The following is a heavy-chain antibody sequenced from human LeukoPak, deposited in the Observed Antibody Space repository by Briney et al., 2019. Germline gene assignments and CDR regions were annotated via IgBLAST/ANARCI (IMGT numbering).Heavy chain of an antibody. CDR3: ARTQKYAATPFY. J-gene: IGHJ4*02. Sequence: ASVTVSCKASGYTFTSYDINWVRQATGQGLEWMGWMNPNSGNTGYAQKFQGRVTMTRNTSISTAYMELSSLRSEDTAVYYCARTQKYAATPFYWGQGTLVTVSS. CDR1: GYTFTSYD. V-gene: IGHV1-8*01. D-gene: IGHD3-16*01. CDR2: MNPNSGNT.